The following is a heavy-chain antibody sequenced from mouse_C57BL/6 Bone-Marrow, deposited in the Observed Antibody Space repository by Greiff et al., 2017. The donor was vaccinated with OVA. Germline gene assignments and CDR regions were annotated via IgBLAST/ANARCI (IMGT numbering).Heavy chain of an antibody. CDR1: GYTFTSYW. V-gene: IGHV1-64*01. CDR2: IHPNSGST. D-gene: IGHD1-1*01. J-gene: IGHJ1*03. Sequence: VQLQQPGAELVKPGASVKLSCKASGYTFTSYWMHWVKQRPGQGLEWIGMIHPNSGSTNYNEKFKSKATLTVDKSSSTAYMQLSSLTSEDSAVYYCARRGIYYYGSSLLPFDVWGTGTTVTVSS. CDR3: ARRGIYYYGSSLLPFDV.